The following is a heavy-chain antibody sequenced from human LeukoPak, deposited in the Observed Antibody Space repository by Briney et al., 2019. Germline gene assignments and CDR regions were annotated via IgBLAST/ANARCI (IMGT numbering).Heavy chain of an antibody. CDR3: ARDHPYGRAVAAFDI. Sequence: GGSLRLSCAASGFTFSSYSMNWVRQAPGKGLEWVSSISSSSSYIYYADSVKGRFTISRDSAKNSLYLQMNSLRAEDTAVYYCARDHPYGRAVAAFDIWGQGAMVTVSS. D-gene: IGHD6-19*01. CDR1: GFTFSSYS. V-gene: IGHV3-21*01. J-gene: IGHJ3*02. CDR2: ISSSSSYI.